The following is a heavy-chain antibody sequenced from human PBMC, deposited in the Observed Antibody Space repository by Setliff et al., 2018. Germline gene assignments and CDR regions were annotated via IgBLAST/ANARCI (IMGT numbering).Heavy chain of an antibody. CDR1: GYSFTSYW. V-gene: IGHV5-51*01. J-gene: IGHJ3*02. CDR2: IYPGDSDT. Sequence: GESLKISCKGSGYSFTSYWIGWVRQMPGKGLEWMGIIYPGDSDTRYSPSFQGQVTISADKSVSTAYLQWSSLKASDTAMYYCARQAVAGSDAFDIWGQGTMVTVSS. D-gene: IGHD6-19*01. CDR3: ARQAVAGSDAFDI.